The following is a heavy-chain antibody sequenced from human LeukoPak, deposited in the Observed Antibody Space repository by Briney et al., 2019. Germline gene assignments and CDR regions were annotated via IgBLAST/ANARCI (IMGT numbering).Heavy chain of an antibody. CDR2: IKEDGSET. CDR1: GFTFSTFW. CDR3: ARDGPRSGESSYDY. Sequence: GGSLRLSCAASGFTFSTFWMTWVRQAPGKGREWLANIKEDGSETYYVDSVKGRFTISRDNAKSSLYLQMNTLRFEDPAVYYCARDGPRSGESSYDYWGQGTLVTVSS. V-gene: IGHV3-7*05. D-gene: IGHD2-15*01. J-gene: IGHJ4*02.